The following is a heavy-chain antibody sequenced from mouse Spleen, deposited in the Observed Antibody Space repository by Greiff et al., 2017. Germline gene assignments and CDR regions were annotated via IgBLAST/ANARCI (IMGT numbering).Heavy chain of an antibody. CDR2: ISSGGGNT. CDR1: GFTFSSYA. V-gene: IGHV5-12-1*01. Sequence: EVQRVESGGGLVKPGGSLKLSCAASGFTFSSYAMSWVRQTPEKRLEWVAYISSGGGNTYYPDIVKGRFTISRDNAKNTLYLQMSSLRSEDTALYYCARDEVYYGNYPMDYWGQGTSVTVSS. D-gene: IGHD2-1*01. J-gene: IGHJ4*01. CDR3: ARDEVYYGNYPMDY.